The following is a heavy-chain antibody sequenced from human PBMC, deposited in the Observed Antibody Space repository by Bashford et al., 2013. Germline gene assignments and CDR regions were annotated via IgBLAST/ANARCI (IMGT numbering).Heavy chain of an antibody. V-gene: IGHV4-4*07. Sequence: SETLSLTCTVSGGSISSYYWTWIRQPAGKGPEWIGHIHSSGTSNYNPSLKSRVTMSLDTSNNHFSLKLNSADVADTAVYYCAGDMTYSWYYYWGQGTLVTVSS. CDR1: GGSISSYY. J-gene: IGHJ4*02. CDR3: AGDMTYSWYYY. D-gene: IGHD6-13*01. CDR2: IHSSGTS.